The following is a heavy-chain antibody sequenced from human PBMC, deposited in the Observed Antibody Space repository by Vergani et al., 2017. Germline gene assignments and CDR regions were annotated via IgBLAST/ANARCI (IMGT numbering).Heavy chain of an antibody. CDR1: GYTFTGYY. CDR3: ASLPDYYDSSGYYQTSVLIDY. CDR2: INPDSGGT. J-gene: IGHJ4*02. D-gene: IGHD3-22*01. V-gene: IGHV1-2*02. Sequence: QVQLVQSGAEMKKPGASVKVSCKASGYTFTGYYMHWVRQAPGQGLEWMGWINPDSGGTNFAEKFQGRVTMTRDTSISTAYMELSRLRSDDTAVYYCASLPDYYDSSGYYQTSVLIDYWGQGTLVTVSS.